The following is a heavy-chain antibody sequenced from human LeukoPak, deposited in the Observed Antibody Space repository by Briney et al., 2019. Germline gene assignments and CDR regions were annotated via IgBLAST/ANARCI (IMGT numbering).Heavy chain of an antibody. D-gene: IGHD6-6*01. J-gene: IGHJ4*02. CDR1: GVSISSGGYY. Sequence: SQTLSLTCTVSGVSISSGGYYWRWIRQHPGKGLEWIVYIYYSGSTYYNPSLKSRVTISVDTSKNQFSLKLSSVTAADTAVYYCARELGIAARRPDRYFDYWGQGTLVTVSS. V-gene: IGHV4-31*03. CDR2: IYYSGST. CDR3: ARELGIAARRPDRYFDY.